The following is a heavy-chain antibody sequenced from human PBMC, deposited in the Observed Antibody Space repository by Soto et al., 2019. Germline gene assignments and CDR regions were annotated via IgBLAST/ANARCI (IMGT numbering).Heavy chain of an antibody. D-gene: IGHD5-18*01. Sequence: LRLSCAASGFTFSSYAMHWVRQAPGKGLEWVAVISYDGSNKYYADSVKGRFTISRDNSKNTLYLQMNSLRAEDTAVYYCAREYSYKNFDYSGQGTLVTVSS. J-gene: IGHJ4*02. CDR3: AREYSYKNFDY. CDR1: GFTFSSYA. CDR2: ISYDGSNK. V-gene: IGHV3-30-3*01.